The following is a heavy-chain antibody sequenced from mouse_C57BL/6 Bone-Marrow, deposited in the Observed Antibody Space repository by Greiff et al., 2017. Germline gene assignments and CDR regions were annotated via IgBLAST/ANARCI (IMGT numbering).Heavy chain of an antibody. V-gene: IGHV1-55*01. D-gene: IGHD2-5*01. CDR3: AAYYSNLYYAMDY. CDR2: IYPGSGST. CDR1: GYTFTSYW. Sequence: LEESGAELVKPGASVKMSCKASGYTFTSYWITWVKQRPGQGLEWIGDIYPGSGSTNYNEKFKSKATLTVDTSSSTAYMQLSSLTSEDSAVYYCAAYYSNLYYAMDYWGQGTSVTVSS. J-gene: IGHJ4*01.